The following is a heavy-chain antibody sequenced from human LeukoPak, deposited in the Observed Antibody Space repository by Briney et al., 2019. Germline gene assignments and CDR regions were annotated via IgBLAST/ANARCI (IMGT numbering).Heavy chain of an antibody. Sequence: GGSLRLSCAASGFTFSSYWMHWVRQAPGKGLVWVSRINSDGSSTSYADSVKGRFTISRDNAKNTLYPQMNSLRAEDTAVYYCAITPYYYDSSGYFQHWGQGTLVTVSS. CDR1: GFTFSSYW. J-gene: IGHJ1*01. CDR3: AITPYYYDSSGYFQH. D-gene: IGHD3-22*01. CDR2: INSDGSST. V-gene: IGHV3-74*01.